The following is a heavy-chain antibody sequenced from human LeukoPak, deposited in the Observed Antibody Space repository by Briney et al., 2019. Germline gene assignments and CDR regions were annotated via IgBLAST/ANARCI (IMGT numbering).Heavy chain of an antibody. CDR2: IYTSGST. D-gene: IGHD2-21*01. CDR3: ARWHHSGRYFDL. J-gene: IGHJ2*01. V-gene: IGHV4-4*07. CDR1: GGSIRSSY. Sequence: ASETLSLTCTVSGGSIRSSYWSWFRQPAGKGLEWIGRIYTSGSTNYNPSLKSRVTMSLDTSKNHFSLQLTSVTPEDTAVYYCARWHHSGRYFDLWGRGTLVTVSS.